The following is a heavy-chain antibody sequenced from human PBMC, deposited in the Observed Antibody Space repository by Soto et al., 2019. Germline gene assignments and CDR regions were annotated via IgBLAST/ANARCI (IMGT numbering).Heavy chain of an antibody. CDR2: IAFTGSAT. V-gene: IGHV3-23*01. Sequence: PGGSLRLSCATSGFTFHDYAMSWVRQAPGKGLEWVSAIAFTGSATYYADSVKGRFTISRDNSKNIVYLQMNSLRAEDTAVYYCAKDWGGHTWGWFDPWGQGTLVTVSS. CDR1: GFTFHDYA. CDR3: AKDWGGHTWGWFDP. D-gene: IGHD3-16*01. J-gene: IGHJ5*02.